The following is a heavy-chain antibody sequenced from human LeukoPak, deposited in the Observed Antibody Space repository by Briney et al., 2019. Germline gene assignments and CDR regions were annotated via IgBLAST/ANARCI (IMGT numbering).Heavy chain of an antibody. D-gene: IGHD3-10*01. CDR1: GGSISFYY. CDR2: IYYSGNT. V-gene: IGHV4-59*01. Sequence: SETLSLTCTVSGGSISFYYWSWTRQPPGKGLEWIGNIYYSGNTNYNPSLKSRVTISVETSKNQFSLNLSSVTAADTAVYYCARNDFGAGSYHGYWGQGTLVTVSS. J-gene: IGHJ4*02. CDR3: ARNDFGAGSYHGY.